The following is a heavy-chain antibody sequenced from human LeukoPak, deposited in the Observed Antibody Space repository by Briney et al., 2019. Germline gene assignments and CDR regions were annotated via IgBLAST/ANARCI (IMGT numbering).Heavy chain of an antibody. CDR2: IIPIFGTA. D-gene: IGHD2-15*01. CDR3: ARGCSGGSYLLWFDP. J-gene: IGHJ5*02. CDR1: GGTFSSYA. V-gene: IGHV1-69*06. Sequence: SVKVSCKASGGTFSSYAISWVRQAPGQGLEWMGGIIPIFGTANYAQKFQGRVTITADKSTSTAYMELSSLRSEDTAVCYCARGCSGGSYLLWFDPWGQGTLVTVSS.